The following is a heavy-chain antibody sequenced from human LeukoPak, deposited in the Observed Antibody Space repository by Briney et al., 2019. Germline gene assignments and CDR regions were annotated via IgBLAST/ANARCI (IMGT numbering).Heavy chain of an antibody. J-gene: IGHJ6*03. V-gene: IGHV4-4*07. CDR1: GGSISSYY. Sequence: SETLSLTCTVSGGSISSYYWSWIRQPAGKGLEWIGRIYTSGSTNYNPSLKSRVTMSVDTSKNQFSLKLSSVTAADTAVYYCARDGGGYGSGSSGSGYCYYMDVWGKGTTVTISS. D-gene: IGHD3-10*01. CDR3: ARDGGGYGSGSSGSGYCYYMDV. CDR2: IYTSGST.